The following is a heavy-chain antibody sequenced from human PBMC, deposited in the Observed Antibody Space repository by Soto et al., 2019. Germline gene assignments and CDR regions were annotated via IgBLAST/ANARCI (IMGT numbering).Heavy chain of an antibody. D-gene: IGHD3-3*01. CDR1: GFTFSSYE. CDR2: ISSSGSTI. CDR3: AKDHGIFGVVDAFDI. V-gene: IGHV3-48*03. J-gene: IGHJ3*02. Sequence: GGSLRLSCAASGFTFSSYEMNWVRQAPGKGLEWVSYISSSGSTIYYADSVKGRFTISRDNAKNSLYLQMNSLRAEDTAVYYCAKDHGIFGVVDAFDIWGQGTMVTVSS.